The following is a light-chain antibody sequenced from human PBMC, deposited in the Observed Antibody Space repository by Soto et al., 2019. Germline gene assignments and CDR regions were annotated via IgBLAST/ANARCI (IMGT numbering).Light chain of an antibody. CDR1: QSISRY. CDR2: GAS. Sequence: WRATQSISRYLAWYQQKPGQGPGLLIYGASSRATGTPDRFSGSGSGTDFTLTCGRLKPEDLLLYYFQHPGRPLPEIGQGTKVDIK. V-gene: IGKV3-20*01. CDR3: QHPGRPLPE. J-gene: IGKJ1*01.